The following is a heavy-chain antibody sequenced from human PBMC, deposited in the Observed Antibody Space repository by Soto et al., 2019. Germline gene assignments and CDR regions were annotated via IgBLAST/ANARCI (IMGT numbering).Heavy chain of an antibody. CDR1: GGTFSSYA. D-gene: IGHD4-17*01. J-gene: IGHJ3*02. Sequence: QVQLVQSGAEVKKPGSSVKVSCKASGGTFSSYAISWVRQAPGQGLEWMGGIIPIFGTANYAQKFQGRVTITADASTSTAYLELSSLRSEVTAVYYCERGRLTTVTYGAFDIWGQGTMVTVSS. CDR3: ERGRLTTVTYGAFDI. V-gene: IGHV1-69*12. CDR2: IIPIFGTA.